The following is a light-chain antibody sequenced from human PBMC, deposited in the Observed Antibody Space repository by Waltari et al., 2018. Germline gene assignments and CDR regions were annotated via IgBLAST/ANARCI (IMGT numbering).Light chain of an antibody. Sequence: DIVMTQSPLSLSVTPGEPASISCRSSQSLLHSSGNTFLDWYLQKPGHSPHLLIYLVSNRASGVPDRCSGSGSGTDFTLKISRVEAEDVGVYFCMQARQTPWTFGQGTKVEIK. CDR2: LVS. V-gene: IGKV2-28*01. CDR3: MQARQTPWT. CDR1: QSLLHSSGNTF. J-gene: IGKJ1*01.